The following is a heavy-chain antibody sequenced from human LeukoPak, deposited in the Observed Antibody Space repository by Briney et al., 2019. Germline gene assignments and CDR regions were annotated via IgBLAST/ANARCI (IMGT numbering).Heavy chain of an antibody. CDR1: GGTFSSYA. CDR3: ATPDTGGSYGEYRYYFDY. D-gene: IGHD1-26*01. V-gene: IGHV1-69*04. Sequence: SVKVSCKASGGTFSSYAISWVRQAPGQGLEWMGRIIPILGIANYAQKFQGSVTITADKSTSTAYMELSSLRSEDTAVYYCATPDTGGSYGEYRYYFDYWGQGTLVTVSS. J-gene: IGHJ4*02. CDR2: IIPILGIA.